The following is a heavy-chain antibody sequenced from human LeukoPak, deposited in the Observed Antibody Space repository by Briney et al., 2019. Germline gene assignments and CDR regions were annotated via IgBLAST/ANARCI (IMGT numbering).Heavy chain of an antibody. D-gene: IGHD3-10*01. J-gene: IGHJ4*02. CDR2: IYYSGST. Sequence: SETLSLTCTVSGGSISSSSYYWGWIRQPPGKGLEWIGSIYYSGSTYYNPSLKSRVTISVDTSKNQFSLKLSSVTAADTAVYYCARADMVRGVIGVWYFDYWGQGTLVTVSS. V-gene: IGHV4-39*07. CDR1: GGSISSSSYY. CDR3: ARADMVRGVIGVWYFDY.